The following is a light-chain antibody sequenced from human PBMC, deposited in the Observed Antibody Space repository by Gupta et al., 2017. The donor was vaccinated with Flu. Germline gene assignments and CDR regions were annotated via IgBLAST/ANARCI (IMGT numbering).Light chain of an antibody. J-gene: IGKJ2*01. V-gene: IGKV3-15*01. CDR3: QQYNDWPLHT. Sequence: EIVMTQSPATLSVSPGERVTLSCRASQSVSSNLAWYQKKPGQAPRLLIYGSFTRAAGIPGRFSGSGSGTEFTLTISSLQSEDFVIYYCQQYNDWPLHTFGQGTRLEIK. CDR2: GSF. CDR1: QSVSSN.